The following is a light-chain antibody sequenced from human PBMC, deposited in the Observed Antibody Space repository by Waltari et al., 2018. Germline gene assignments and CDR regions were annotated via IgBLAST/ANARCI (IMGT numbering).Light chain of an antibody. J-gene: IGLJ3*02. Sequence: QLVLTQSPSASASLGASVKLTCTLSSGHSSNVIAWLQQQPEKGPRYLMKVNSDGSHSKGDEIPDRFAGSSSGTERYLTISSLQSEDEADYYCQTGGHRTWVFGGGTKLTVL. CDR2: VNSDGSH. CDR3: QTGGHRTWV. V-gene: IGLV4-69*01. CDR1: SGHSSNV.